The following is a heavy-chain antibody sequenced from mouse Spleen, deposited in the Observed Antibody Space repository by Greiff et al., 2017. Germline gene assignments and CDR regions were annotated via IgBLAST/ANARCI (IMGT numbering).Heavy chain of an antibody. Sequence: VQLVESGAELARPGASVKMSCKASGYTFTSYTMHWVKQRPGQGLEWIGYINPSSGYTKYNQKFKDKATLTADKSSSTAYMQLSSLTSEDSAVYYCARGGYYRYDGVGYWGQGTTLTVSS. J-gene: IGHJ2*01. CDR3: ARGGYYRYDGVGY. D-gene: IGHD2-14*01. CDR1: GYTFTSYT. V-gene: IGHV1-4*01. CDR2: INPSSGYT.